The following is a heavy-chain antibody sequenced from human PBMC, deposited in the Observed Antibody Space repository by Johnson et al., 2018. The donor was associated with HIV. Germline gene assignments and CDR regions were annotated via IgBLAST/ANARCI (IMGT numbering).Heavy chain of an antibody. CDR2: IRYDGSNK. V-gene: IGHV3-30*02. D-gene: IGHD6-13*01. CDR1: GFTFSSYG. CDR3: ARDHLSSRGAFDI. Sequence: QVQLVESGGGVVQPGGSLRLSCAASGFTFSSYGIHWVRQAPGKGLEWVSFIRYDGSNKYYADSVKGRFTISRDNAKNSLYLQMNSLRAEDTALYYCARDHLSSRGAFDIWGQGTMVTVSS. J-gene: IGHJ3*02.